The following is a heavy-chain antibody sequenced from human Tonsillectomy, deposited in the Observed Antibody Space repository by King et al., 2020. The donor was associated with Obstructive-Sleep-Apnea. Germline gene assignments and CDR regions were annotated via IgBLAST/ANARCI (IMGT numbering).Heavy chain of an antibody. CDR1: GFPFSSYW. V-gene: IGHV3-7*01. Sequence: VQLVESGGGLVQPGGSLRLSCAASGFPFSSYWMSWVRQAPGKGLEWVANIKQDGSEKYYVDSVKGRFTISRDNAKNSLYLQMNSLRAEDTAVYYCARDLTLGREPHGMDVWGQGTTVTVSS. CDR2: IKQDGSEK. J-gene: IGHJ6*02. D-gene: IGHD1-26*01. CDR3: ARDLTLGREPHGMDV.